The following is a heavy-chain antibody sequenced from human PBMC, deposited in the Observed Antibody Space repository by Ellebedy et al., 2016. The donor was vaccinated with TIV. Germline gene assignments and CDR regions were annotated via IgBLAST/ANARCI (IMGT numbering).Heavy chain of an antibody. CDR2: IYHSGST. J-gene: IGHJ5*02. CDR3: ARKHYYDSSGYQKGDSGWFDP. D-gene: IGHD3-22*01. CDR1: GGSISSSNW. Sequence: MPSETLSLTCAVSGGSISSSNWWSWVRQPPGKGLEWIGEIYHSGSTNYNPSLKSRVTISVDTSKNQFSLKLSSVTAADTAVYYCARKHYYDSSGYQKGDSGWFDPWGQGTLVTVSS. V-gene: IGHV4-4*02.